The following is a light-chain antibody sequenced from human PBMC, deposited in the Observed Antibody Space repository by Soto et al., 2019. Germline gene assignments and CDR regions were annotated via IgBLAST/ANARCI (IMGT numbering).Light chain of an antibody. J-gene: IGKJ1*01. Sequence: DIGLTHWAVTLSMSPGERATLACRASQGSXTYLDWYQGKPGQAPRILIYXASTRATGVPAMFSGGGSETEFTITISRLQSEYVAVYYWQQYTHRPTFGQGTKVDIK. CDR2: XAS. V-gene: IGKV3-15*01. CDR1: QGSXTY. CDR3: QQYTHRPT.